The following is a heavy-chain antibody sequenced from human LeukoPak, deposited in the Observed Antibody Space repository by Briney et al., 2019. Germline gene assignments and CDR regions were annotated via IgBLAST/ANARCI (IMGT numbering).Heavy chain of an antibody. CDR2: ISAYNGNT. V-gene: IGHV1-18*01. Sequence: LEWMGWISAYNGNTNYAQKLQGRVTMTTDTSTSTAYMELRSLRSDDTAVYYCARGAELPGYWGQGTLVTVSS. D-gene: IGHD1-26*01. J-gene: IGHJ4*02. CDR3: ARGAELPGY.